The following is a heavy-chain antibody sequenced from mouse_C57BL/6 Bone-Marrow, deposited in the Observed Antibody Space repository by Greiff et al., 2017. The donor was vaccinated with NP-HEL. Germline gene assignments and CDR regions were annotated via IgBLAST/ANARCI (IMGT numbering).Heavy chain of an antibody. V-gene: IGHV1-26*01. D-gene: IGHD2-2*01. CDR3: ARKALYYGYDEGFFAY. J-gene: IGHJ3*01. CDR1: GYTFTDYY. Sequence: VQLQQSGPELVKPGASVKISCKASGYTFTDYYMNWVKQSHGKSLEWIGDINHNNGGTSYNQKFKGKATLTVDKSSSTAYMELRSLTSEDSAVYYCARKALYYGYDEGFFAYWGQGTLVTVSA. CDR2: INHNNGGT.